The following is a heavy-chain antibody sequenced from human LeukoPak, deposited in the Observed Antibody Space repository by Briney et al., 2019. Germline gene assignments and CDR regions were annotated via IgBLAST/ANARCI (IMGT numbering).Heavy chain of an antibody. Sequence: PSETLSLTCTVSGGSISSSSYYWGWIRQPPGKGLEWIGSIYYSGSTYYNPSLKSRVTISVDTSKNQFSLKLNSVTAADTAVYFCARDLPRMAAGPHRWFDPWGQGTLVTVSS. J-gene: IGHJ5*02. V-gene: IGHV4-39*07. CDR3: ARDLPRMAAGPHRWFDP. D-gene: IGHD6-6*01. CDR1: GGSISSSSYY. CDR2: IYYSGST.